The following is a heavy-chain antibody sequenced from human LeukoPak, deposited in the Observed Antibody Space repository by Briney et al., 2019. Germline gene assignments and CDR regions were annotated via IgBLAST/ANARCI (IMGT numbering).Heavy chain of an antibody. J-gene: IGHJ4*02. Sequence: SETLSLTCTVSGGSISSSSYYWGWIRQPPGKGLEWIGSIYYSGSTYYNPSLKSRVTISVDTSKNQFSLKLSSVTAADAAVYYCARRLYGSGKYTRLRYSSGRYGFDYWGQGTLVTVSS. CDR1: GGSISSSSYY. CDR2: IYYSGST. V-gene: IGHV4-39*01. CDR3: ARRLYGSGKYTRLRYSSGRYGFDY. D-gene: IGHD3-10*01.